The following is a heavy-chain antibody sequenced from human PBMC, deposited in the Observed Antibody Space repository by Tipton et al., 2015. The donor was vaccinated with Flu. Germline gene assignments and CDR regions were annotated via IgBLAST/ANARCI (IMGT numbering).Heavy chain of an antibody. J-gene: IGHJ4*02. Sequence: TLSLTCTVSGASISSRSYYWGWIRQPPGKGLEWIGNIQYSGHTNYNPSLKSRVTIAVDTSKNQFSLQLSSVAAADTAVYYCARHVDRSWMLEFWGQGTLVTVSS. CDR2: IQYSGHT. D-gene: IGHD3-10*01. V-gene: IGHV4-61*01. CDR3: ARHVDRSWMLEF. CDR1: GASISSRSYY.